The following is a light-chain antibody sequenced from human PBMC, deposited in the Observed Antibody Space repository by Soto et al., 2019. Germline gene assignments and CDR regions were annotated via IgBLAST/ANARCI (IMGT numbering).Light chain of an antibody. CDR2: GAS. V-gene: IGKV3-20*01. Sequence: DIVLKQSPSTLSLSRGERATLSCRASQSVSSSYLAWYQQKPGQAPRLLIYGASSRATGIPDRFSGSGSGTDFTLTISRLEPEDFAVYYCQHYGSSPWTFGQGTKVDIK. CDR1: QSVSSSY. CDR3: QHYGSSPWT. J-gene: IGKJ1*01.